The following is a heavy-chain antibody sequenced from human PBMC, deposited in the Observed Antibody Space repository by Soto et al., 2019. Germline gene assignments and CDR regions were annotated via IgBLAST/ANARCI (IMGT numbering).Heavy chain of an antibody. CDR1: GFSLSDYW. D-gene: IGHD6-19*01. V-gene: IGHV3-74*03. J-gene: IGHJ4*01. Sequence: GGPLRLSCAASGFSLSDYWRHWVRQVPGKGRLWVSRISVDGRDTTYAGSVKGRFTISRDNAKNTLYLQMAPLRAEDTAVYYCVRAPEQRPIDFWGHGNLVTVSX. CDR3: VRAPEQRPIDF. CDR2: ISVDGRDT.